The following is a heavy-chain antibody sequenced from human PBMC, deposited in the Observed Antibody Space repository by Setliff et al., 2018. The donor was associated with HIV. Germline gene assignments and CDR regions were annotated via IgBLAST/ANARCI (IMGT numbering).Heavy chain of an antibody. D-gene: IGHD5-18*01. Sequence: PSETLSLTCTVSGASSSSHYWSWIRQPPGKGLEWIGYIYYSGSTNYNPSLKSRVTISLDMSKNQFSLRLSSVTAADTAVYYCARDSGYSFGFNYFDYWGQGTLVTVSS. CDR3: ARDSGYSFGFNYFDY. CDR1: GASSSSHY. CDR2: IYYSGST. J-gene: IGHJ4*02. V-gene: IGHV4-59*11.